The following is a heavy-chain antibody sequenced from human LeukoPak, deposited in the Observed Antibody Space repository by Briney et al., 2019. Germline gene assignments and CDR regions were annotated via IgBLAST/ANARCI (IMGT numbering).Heavy chain of an antibody. CDR2: INPSGGST. D-gene: IGHD3-3*01. J-gene: IGHJ4*02. V-gene: IGHV1-46*01. Sequence: ASVKVSCKASGYSFTSYYMHWVRQAPGQGLEWMGIINPSGGSTSYAQKFQGRVTMTRDTSTSTVYMELSSLRSEDTAVYYCARADFWSGSSLAWYFDYWGQGTLVTVSS. CDR1: GYSFTSYY. CDR3: ARADFWSGSSLAWYFDY.